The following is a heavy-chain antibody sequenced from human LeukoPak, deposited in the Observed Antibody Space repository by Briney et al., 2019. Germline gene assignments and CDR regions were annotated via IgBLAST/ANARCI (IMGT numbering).Heavy chain of an antibody. J-gene: IGHJ5*02. D-gene: IGHD4-17*01. CDR2: ISGSGGST. V-gene: IGHV3-23*01. Sequence: SGGSLRLSCAASGFTFSSYAMSWVRQAPGKGLEWVSAISGSGGSTYYADSVKGRFTISRDNSKNTLYLQMNSLRAEDTAVYYCARDRVTYGDYAFWFDPWGQGTLVTVSS. CDR3: ARDRVTYGDYAFWFDP. CDR1: GFTFSSYA.